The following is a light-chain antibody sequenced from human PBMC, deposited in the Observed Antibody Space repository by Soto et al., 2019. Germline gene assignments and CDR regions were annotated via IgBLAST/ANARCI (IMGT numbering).Light chain of an antibody. Sequence: EIVLTQSPATLSLSPGERATLSCRASQRVSSSSLAWYQHKPGQPPRLLIFGVSSRATDIPDRFSGSGSGTDFTLTINRLEPEDFAVYFCQQYSISSTFGQGTKVDIK. CDR2: GVS. CDR1: QRVSSSS. V-gene: IGKV3-20*01. CDR3: QQYSISST. J-gene: IGKJ1*01.